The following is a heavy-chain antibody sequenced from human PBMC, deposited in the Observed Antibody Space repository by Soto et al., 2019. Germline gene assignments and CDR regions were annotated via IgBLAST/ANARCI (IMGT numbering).Heavy chain of an antibody. J-gene: IGHJ4*02. Sequence: SETLSLTCTVSGASVSSGSYYWSWIRQPPGKGLEWIGNIYYSGSTNYNPSLKSRVTISVDTSKNQFSLKLSSVTAADTAAYYXAREGITIFGVASYFDYWGQGTLVTVSS. CDR3: AREGITIFGVASYFDY. V-gene: IGHV4-61*01. CDR2: IYYSGST. CDR1: GASVSSGSYY. D-gene: IGHD3-3*01.